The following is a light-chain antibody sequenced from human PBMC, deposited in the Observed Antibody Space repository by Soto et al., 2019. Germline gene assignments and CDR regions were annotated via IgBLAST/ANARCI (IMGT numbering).Light chain of an antibody. V-gene: IGKV3-20*01. Sequence: EIVLTQSPGTLSLSPGERATLSCRASQSINNRYLAWYQQKPSQAPRLLIYGASSRATGIPDRFIGSGSGTDFTLTISRLEPEDFAVYYCQQFGSSPGFTFGPGTKVDIK. J-gene: IGKJ3*01. CDR3: QQFGSSPGFT. CDR1: QSINNRY. CDR2: GAS.